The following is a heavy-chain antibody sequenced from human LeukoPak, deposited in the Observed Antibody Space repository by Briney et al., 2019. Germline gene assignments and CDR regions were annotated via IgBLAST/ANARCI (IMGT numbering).Heavy chain of an antibody. J-gene: IGHJ4*02. CDR1: GFTFSSYA. CDR2: ISGSGGST. CDR3: AKDRDGYNWYYFDY. V-gene: IGHV3-23*01. D-gene: IGHD5-24*01. Sequence: GGSLRLSCAASGFTFSSYAMAWVRQAPGKGLEWVSAISGSGGSTYYADSVKGRFTISRDNSKNTLYLQMNSLRAEDTAIYYCAKDRDGYNWYYFDYWGQGTLVTVSS.